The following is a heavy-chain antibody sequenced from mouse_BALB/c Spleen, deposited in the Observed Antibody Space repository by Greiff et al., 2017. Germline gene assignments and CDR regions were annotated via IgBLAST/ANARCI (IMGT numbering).Heavy chain of an antibody. V-gene: IGHV1-87*01. CDR1: GYTFTSYW. CDR3: ALRYDDLYYYAIDY. CDR2: IYPGDGDT. D-gene: IGHD2-14*01. Sequence: VKLMESGAELARPGASVKLSCKASGYTFTSYWMQWVKQRPGQGLEWIGAIYPGDGDTRYTQKFKGKATLTADKSSSTAYMQLSSLASEDSAVYYGALRYDDLYYYAIDYWGQGTSVTVSA. J-gene: IGHJ4*01.